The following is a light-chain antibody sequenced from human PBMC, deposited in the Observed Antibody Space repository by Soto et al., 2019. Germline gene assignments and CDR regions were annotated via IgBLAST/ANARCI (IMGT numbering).Light chain of an antibody. Sequence: EIVLTQSPGTLSLFPGERATLSCRASQSISSSYLAWYQQKPGQAPRLLIYGASSRATGIPDRFSGAGSATDFTHTISRLEPEDFAVYYCHQYGSAPAWTFGQGTKVEI. CDR3: HQYGSAPAWT. CDR1: QSISSSY. CDR2: GAS. V-gene: IGKV3-20*01. J-gene: IGKJ1*01.